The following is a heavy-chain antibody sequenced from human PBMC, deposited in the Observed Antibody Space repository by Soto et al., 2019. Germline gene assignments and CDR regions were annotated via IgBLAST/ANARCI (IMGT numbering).Heavy chain of an antibody. Sequence: ASVKVSCKASGYTFTSYGISWVRQAPGQGLEWMGWISAYNGNTNYAQKLQGRVTMTTDTSTSTAYVELRSLRSDDTAVYYCARDRTLIVVVSAATLSLDPWGQGTLVTVSS. CDR1: GYTFTSYG. CDR3: ARDRTLIVVVSAATLSLDP. CDR2: ISAYNGNT. D-gene: IGHD2-2*01. J-gene: IGHJ5*02. V-gene: IGHV1-18*01.